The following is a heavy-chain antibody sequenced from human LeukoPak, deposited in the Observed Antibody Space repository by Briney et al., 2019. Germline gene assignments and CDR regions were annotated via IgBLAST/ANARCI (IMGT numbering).Heavy chain of an antibody. J-gene: IGHJ4*02. CDR3: ARGPRVGLSPRYYFDY. D-gene: IGHD3-16*02. Sequence: SETLPLTCTVSGYSISSGYYWGWIRQPPGKGLEWIGSSYHSGSTYYNPALKSRVTISVDTAKNQFSLKLSSVTAADTAVYYCARGPRVGLSPRYYFDYWGQGTLVTVSS. CDR2: SYHSGST. V-gene: IGHV4-38-2*02. CDR1: GYSISSGYY.